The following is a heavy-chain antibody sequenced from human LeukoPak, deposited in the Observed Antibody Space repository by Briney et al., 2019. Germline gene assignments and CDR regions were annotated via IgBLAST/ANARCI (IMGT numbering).Heavy chain of an antibody. D-gene: IGHD6-6*01. Sequence: ASVKVSCKASGYTFSGYYMHGVRQAPGQGIEWMGWINPNSGGTNYAQKFQGRVTMTRDTSIRTAYMELSRLRSDDTAVYYCARVLYSSSYYYMDVWGTVTTVTVSS. J-gene: IGHJ6*03. V-gene: IGHV1-2*02. CDR1: GYTFSGYY. CDR2: INPNSGGT. CDR3: ARVLYSSSYYYMDV.